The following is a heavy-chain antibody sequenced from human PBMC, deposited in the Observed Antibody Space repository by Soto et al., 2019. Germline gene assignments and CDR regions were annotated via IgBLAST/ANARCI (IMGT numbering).Heavy chain of an antibody. Sequence: ASVKVSCKASGYTFTSYYMHWVRQAPGQGLEWMGIINPSGGSTSYAQKFQGRVTMTRDTSTSTVYMELSSLRSEDTAVYYCASSQAVAGLFDYWGQGTLVTXSS. CDR3: ASSQAVAGLFDY. V-gene: IGHV1-46*01. CDR2: INPSGGST. CDR1: GYTFTSYY. D-gene: IGHD6-19*01. J-gene: IGHJ4*02.